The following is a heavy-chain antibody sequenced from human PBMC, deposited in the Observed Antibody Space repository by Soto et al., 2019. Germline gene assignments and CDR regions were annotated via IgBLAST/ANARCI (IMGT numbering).Heavy chain of an antibody. J-gene: IGHJ6*03. D-gene: IGHD3-22*01. V-gene: IGHV3-9*01. CDR1: GFTFDDYA. Sequence: EVQLVESGGGLVQPGRSLRLSCAASGFTFDDYAMHWVRQAPGKGLGWVSGISWNSGSIGYADSVKGRFTISRDNAKNSLYLQMNSLRAEDTALYYCAKATMSDYYYMDVWGKGTTVTVSS. CDR3: AKATMSDYYYMDV. CDR2: ISWNSGSI.